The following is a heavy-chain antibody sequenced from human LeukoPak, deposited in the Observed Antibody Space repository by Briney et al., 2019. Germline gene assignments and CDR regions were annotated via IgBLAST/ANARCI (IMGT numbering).Heavy chain of an antibody. CDR2: INYSGST. CDR3: ARFGGLHAFDI. J-gene: IGHJ3*02. D-gene: IGHD3-3*01. CDR1: GGSISNYY. Sequence: PSETLSLTCTVSGGSISNYYWSWIRQPPGKGLEWIAYINYSGSTNYNPSLKSRVTISVDTSKNHFSLTLSSVTAADTAVYYCARFGGLHAFDIWGQGTMVTVSS. V-gene: IGHV4-59*01.